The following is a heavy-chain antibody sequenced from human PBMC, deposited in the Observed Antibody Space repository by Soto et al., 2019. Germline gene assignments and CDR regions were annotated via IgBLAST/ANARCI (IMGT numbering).Heavy chain of an antibody. CDR3: AKDMGRYYYDSSGYFTFDY. D-gene: IGHD3-22*01. CDR1: GFTFSSYV. CDR2: ISGSGGST. J-gene: IGHJ4*02. V-gene: IGHV3-23*01. Sequence: GGSLRLSCAASGFTFSSYVMSWVRQAPGKGLEWVSAISGSGGSTYHADSVKGRFTISRDNSKNTLYLQMNSLRAEDTAVYYCAKDMGRYYYDSSGYFTFDYWGQGTLVTVSS.